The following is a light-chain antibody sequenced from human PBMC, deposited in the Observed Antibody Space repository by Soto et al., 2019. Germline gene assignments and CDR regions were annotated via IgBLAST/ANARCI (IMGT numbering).Light chain of an antibody. CDR3: QNYASTPYT. Sequence: IVLTQSPATLSLSRGDRATLSCGARQSVFGNSLAWYQQRPGLAPTLLIYDASNRGTGIPDRFSGSGSGTDFTLIISRLEPEDFAVYYCQNYASTPYTFGQGTKLEIK. J-gene: IGKJ2*01. V-gene: IGKV3D-20*01. CDR1: QSVFGNS. CDR2: DAS.